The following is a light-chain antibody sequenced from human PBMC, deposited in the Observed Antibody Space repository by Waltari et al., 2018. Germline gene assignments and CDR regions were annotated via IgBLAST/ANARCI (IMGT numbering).Light chain of an antibody. J-gene: IGLJ3*02. V-gene: IGLV1-44*01. CDR3: AAWDDALTGPL. CDR2: SDR. CDR1: TSNLRSHS. Sequence: QSLLTQPPSVSGPPGQTVTIPCSGSTSNLRSHSVNWYHHVPGTAPQLLIFSDRQRHSGVPDRFSASKSGATASLVISGLQSEDEGDYYCAAWDDALTGPLFGGGTKLTVL.